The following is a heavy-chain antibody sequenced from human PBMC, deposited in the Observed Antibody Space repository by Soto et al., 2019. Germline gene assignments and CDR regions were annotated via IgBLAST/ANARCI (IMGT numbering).Heavy chain of an antibody. D-gene: IGHD2-2*01. CDR2: IYPGDSDT. CDR3: ARGGYCSSTSCFDAFDI. V-gene: IGHV5-51*01. CDR1: GYSFTSYW. Sequence: HGESLKISCKGSGYSFTSYWIGWVRQMPGKGLEWMGIIYPGDSDTRYSPSFQGQVTISADKSISTAYLQWSSLKASDTSMYYCARGGYCSSTSCFDAFDIWGQGTMVTVSS. J-gene: IGHJ3*02.